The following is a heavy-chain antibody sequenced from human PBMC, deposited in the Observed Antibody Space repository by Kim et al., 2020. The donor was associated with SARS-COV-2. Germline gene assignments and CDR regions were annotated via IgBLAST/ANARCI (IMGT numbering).Heavy chain of an antibody. J-gene: IGHJ4*02. D-gene: IGHD5-12*01. Sequence: YAQKFQGRVTITADESTSTAYMELSSLRSEDTAVYYCARGEGGYEYYFDYWGQGTLVTVSS. CDR3: ARGEGGYEYYFDY. V-gene: IGHV1-69*01.